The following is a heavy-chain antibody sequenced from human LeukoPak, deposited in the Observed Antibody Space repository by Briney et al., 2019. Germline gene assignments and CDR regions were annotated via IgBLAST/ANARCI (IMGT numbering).Heavy chain of an antibody. V-gene: IGHV3-66*01. J-gene: IGHJ4*02. D-gene: IGHD2-2*01. CDR3: ARLGSGYQLGYFDY. CDR2: IYSGGST. CDR1: GFTVSSNY. Sequence: GGSLRLSCAASGFTVSSNYMSWVRQAPGKGLEWVSVIYSGGSTYYADSVKGRFTISRDSSKNTLNLQMNSLRAEDTAVYYCARLGSGYQLGYFDYWGQGTLVTVSS.